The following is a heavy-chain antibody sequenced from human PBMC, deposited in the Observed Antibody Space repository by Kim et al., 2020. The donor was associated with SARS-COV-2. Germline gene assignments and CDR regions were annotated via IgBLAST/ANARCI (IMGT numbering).Heavy chain of an antibody. D-gene: IGHD3-10*01. Sequence: SETLSLTCTVSGGSISSGSYYWSWIRQPAGKGLEWIGRIYTSGSTNYNPSLKSRVTISVDTSKNQFSLKLSSVTAADTAVYYCARESLQWFGESIYYYYGMDVWGQGTTVTVSS. J-gene: IGHJ6*02. V-gene: IGHV4-61*02. CDR1: GGSISSGSYY. CDR2: IYTSGST. CDR3: ARESLQWFGESIYYYYGMDV.